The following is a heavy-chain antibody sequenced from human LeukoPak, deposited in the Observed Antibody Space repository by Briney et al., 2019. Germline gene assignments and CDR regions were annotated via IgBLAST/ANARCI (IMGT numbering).Heavy chain of an antibody. Sequence: SVKVSCKASGGTFSSYSISWVRQAPGQGLECMGRIIPILALANYAQKFQGRVTITADKSTSTAYMELSSLRSEDTAVYYCARRYRNAFDFWGQGTMVTVSS. CDR1: GGTFSSYS. V-gene: IGHV1-69*02. CDR3: ARRYRNAFDF. J-gene: IGHJ3*01. D-gene: IGHD1-14*01. CDR2: IIPILALA.